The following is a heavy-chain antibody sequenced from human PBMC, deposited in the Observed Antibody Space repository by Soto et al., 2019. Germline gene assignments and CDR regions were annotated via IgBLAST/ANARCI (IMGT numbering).Heavy chain of an antibody. V-gene: IGHV3-74*01. Sequence: EVQLVESGGGLVQPGGSLRLSCAASGFTLRGYLMHWVRQAPGKGLVWVSRINSDGSSTSYADSVKGRFTISRDNAKNTLYLQMNSLSAEDTAVYYCAKDGRLGQFDYWGQGTLVTASS. CDR3: AKDGRLGQFDY. CDR2: INSDGSST. J-gene: IGHJ4*02. CDR1: GFTLRGYL. D-gene: IGHD1-1*01.